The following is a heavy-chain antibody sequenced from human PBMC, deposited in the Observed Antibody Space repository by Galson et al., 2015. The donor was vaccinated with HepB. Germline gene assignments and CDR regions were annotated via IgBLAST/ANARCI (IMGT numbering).Heavy chain of an antibody. D-gene: IGHD6-13*01. J-gene: IGHJ6*02. CDR1: GFTFSIYA. Sequence: LRLSCAASGFTFSIYAMTWVRQAPGKGLEGVSAISSGGSTYYADSVKGRFTISRDNSKSRLYLLMKSLRAEDTAVYYCAKVDLDSFAGTFYYYGMAVWGQGTTVTVSS. CDR3: AKVDLDSFAGTFYYYGMAV. CDR2: ISSGGST. V-gene: IGHV3-23*01.